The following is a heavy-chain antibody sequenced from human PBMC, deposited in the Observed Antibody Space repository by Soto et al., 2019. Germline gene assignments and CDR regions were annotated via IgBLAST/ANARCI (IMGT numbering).Heavy chain of an antibody. CDR3: ARGGYDYVWGSYRLNWFDP. Sequence: QLQLQESGSGLVKPSQTLSLTCAVSGGSISSGGYSWSWIRQPPGKGLEWIGYIYHSGSTYYNPSLKSRVTISVDRSKHQFSLKLSSVTAADTAVYYCARGGYDYVWGSYRLNWFDPWGQGTLVTVSS. J-gene: IGHJ5*02. CDR1: GGSISSGGYS. V-gene: IGHV4-30-2*01. CDR2: IYHSGST. D-gene: IGHD3-16*02.